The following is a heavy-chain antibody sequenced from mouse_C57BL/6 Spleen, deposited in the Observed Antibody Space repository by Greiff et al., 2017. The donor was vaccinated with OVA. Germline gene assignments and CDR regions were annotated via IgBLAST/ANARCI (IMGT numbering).Heavy chain of an antibody. CDR3: ARSDYYGSSYV. CDR1: GYAFSSSW. V-gene: IGHV1-82*01. Sequence: VQLQQSGPELVKPGASVKISCKASGYAFSSSWMNWVKQRPGKGLEWIGRIYPGDGDTNYNGKFKGKATLTADKSSSTAYMQLSSLTSEDSEVYFCARSDYYGSSYVWGQGTLVTVSA. J-gene: IGHJ3*01. CDR2: IYPGDGDT. D-gene: IGHD1-1*01.